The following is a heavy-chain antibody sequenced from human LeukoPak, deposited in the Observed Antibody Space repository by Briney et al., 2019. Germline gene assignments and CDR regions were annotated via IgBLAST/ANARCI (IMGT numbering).Heavy chain of an antibody. V-gene: IGHV4-34*01. CDR1: GGSFSGYY. CDR2: INHSGST. CDR3: ARLIGDIAVSGTSWFVP. J-gene: IGHJ5*02. Sequence: PSETLSLTCAVYGGSFSGYYWSWIRQPPGKGLEWIGEINHSGSTNYNPSLKSRVTISVDTSKNQFSLKLSSVTAADTAMYYCARLIGDIAVSGTSWFVPWGQGTLVTVSS. D-gene: IGHD6-19*01.